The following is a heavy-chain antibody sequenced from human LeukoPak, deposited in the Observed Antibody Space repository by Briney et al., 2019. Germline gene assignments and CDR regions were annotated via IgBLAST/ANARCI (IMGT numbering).Heavy chain of an antibody. J-gene: IGHJ4*02. V-gene: IGHV4-61*02. CDR2: IYTSGST. CDR3: ARGRRGSGWYVY. Sequence: PSETLSLTCTVSGGSISSGSYYWTWIRQPAGKGLEWIGRIYTSGSTNYNPSLKSRVSISGDTSKNQFSLKLSSVTAADTAVYYCARGRRGSGWYVYWGQGTLVTVSS. D-gene: IGHD6-19*01. CDR1: GGSISSGSYY.